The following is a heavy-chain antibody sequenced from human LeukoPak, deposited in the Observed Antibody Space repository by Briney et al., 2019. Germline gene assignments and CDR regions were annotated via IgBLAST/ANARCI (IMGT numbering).Heavy chain of an antibody. CDR2: ISYSGST. V-gene: IGHV4-39*01. J-gene: IGHJ4*02. D-gene: IGHD3-22*01. CDR3: ARHYYDSSDYYPYYFNY. Sequence: PSETLSLTCTVSGGSISSSTYYWGWIRQPPGKGLEWIRSISYSGSTYYNPSLKSRVTISVDTSTYQFSLRLSSVTAADTAVYHCARHYYDSSDYYPYYFNYWGQGTLVTVSS. CDR1: GGSISSSTYY.